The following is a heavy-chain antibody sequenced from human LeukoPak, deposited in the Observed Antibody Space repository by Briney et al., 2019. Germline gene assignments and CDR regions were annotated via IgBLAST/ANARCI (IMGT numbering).Heavy chain of an antibody. V-gene: IGHV4-59*12. CDR3: ARRSSGTRSFAY. J-gene: IGHJ4*02. Sequence: SETLSLTCTVSDGSIRSYYWSWIRQPPGKGLEWIGYIYYSGSTNYNPSLKSRVTISVDTSKNQFSLKLSSVTAADTAVYYCARRSSGTRSFAYWGQGTLVTVSS. CDR2: IYYSGST. CDR1: DGSIRSYY. D-gene: IGHD3-22*01.